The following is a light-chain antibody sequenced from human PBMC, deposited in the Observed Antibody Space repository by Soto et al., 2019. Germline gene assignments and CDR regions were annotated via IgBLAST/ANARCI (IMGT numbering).Light chain of an antibody. CDR3: QQHYNAPPT. V-gene: IGKV1-39*01. J-gene: IGKJ1*01. CDR2: AAS. CDR1: QSVSSY. Sequence: DIQMTQSPSSLSASVGDRVTITCRASQSVSSYLSWYQHRPGEAPKLLTYAASSLQSGVPSRFSGSGSGTDFTLTISSLQPEDFATYSCQQHYNAPPTFGQGTKVEIK.